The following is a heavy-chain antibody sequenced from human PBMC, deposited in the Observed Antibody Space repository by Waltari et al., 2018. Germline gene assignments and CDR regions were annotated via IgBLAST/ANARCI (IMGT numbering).Heavy chain of an antibody. V-gene: IGHV4-30-4*08. J-gene: IGHJ5*01. CDR1: GDSMTNGDSS. Sequence: QVQLQESGPRLVKPSQTLSLTCTVSGDSMTNGDSSWNWIRQPPGRGLEWIGNINFSGSTYFNPSLESRVTMSVDTSTNQFSLKVTSVTAADTAVYFCVRGGRWFTDLSDSWGQGILVAVSS. CDR2: INFSGST. D-gene: IGHD3-10*01. CDR3: VRGGRWFTDLSDS.